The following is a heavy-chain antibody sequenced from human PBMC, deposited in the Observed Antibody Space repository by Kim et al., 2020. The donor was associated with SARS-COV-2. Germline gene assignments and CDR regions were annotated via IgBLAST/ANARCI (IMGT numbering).Heavy chain of an antibody. J-gene: IGHJ2*01. V-gene: IGHV5-51*01. Sequence: GESLKISCKGSGYTFTNYWIGWVRQMPGKGLEWMGIMYSGDFKTRYSPSFEGQATISVAKSISTVYLQWSSLRASDTAAYYCARFVDYTDSKYWYFDLWGRGTLVTVSS. D-gene: IGHD4-17*01. CDR3: ARFVDYTDSKYWYFDL. CDR1: GYTFTNYW. CDR2: MYSGDFKT.